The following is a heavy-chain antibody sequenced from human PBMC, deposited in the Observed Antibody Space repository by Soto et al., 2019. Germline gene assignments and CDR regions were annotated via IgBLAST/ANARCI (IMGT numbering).Heavy chain of an antibody. V-gene: IGHV4-59*01. CDR2: IYYSGST. CDR1: GGTISSYY. CDR3: ARKYYDILTGYYYFDY. J-gene: IGHJ4*02. D-gene: IGHD3-9*01. Sequence: SETLSLTWTVSGGTISSYYWSWIRQPPGKGLEWIGYIYYSGSTNYTPSLKSRVTISVDTSKNQFSLKLSSVTAADTAVYYCARKYYDILTGYYYFDYWGQGTLVTVSS.